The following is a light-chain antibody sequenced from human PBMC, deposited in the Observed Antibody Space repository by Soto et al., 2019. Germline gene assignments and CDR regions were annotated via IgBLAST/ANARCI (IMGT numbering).Light chain of an antibody. CDR2: DVS. CDR3: SSYTSSNTLYL. CDR1: SSDVGDYNY. Sequence: QSVLTQPASVSGSPGQSIAISCTGTSSDVGDYNYVSWYQQHPGKAPKLMIYDVSERPSGVSNRFSGSKSGNTASLTISGLQAEDEADYYCSSYTSSNTLYLFGTGNKVTVL. V-gene: IGLV2-14*03. J-gene: IGLJ1*01.